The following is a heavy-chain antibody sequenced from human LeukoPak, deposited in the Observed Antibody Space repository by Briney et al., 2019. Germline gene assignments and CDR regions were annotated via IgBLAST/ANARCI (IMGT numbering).Heavy chain of an antibody. Sequence: SETLSLTCTVSGGSISSSSYYWGWIRQPPGKGLEWIGSIYYSGSTYYKPSLKSRVTISVDTSKTQFSLKLSSVSAADTAVYYGAREGAVGYCSGGSCPEGGWFDPWGQGTLVTVSS. CDR2: IYYSGST. J-gene: IGHJ5*02. CDR1: GGSISSSSYY. D-gene: IGHD2-15*01. V-gene: IGHV4-39*07. CDR3: AREGAVGYCSGGSCPEGGWFDP.